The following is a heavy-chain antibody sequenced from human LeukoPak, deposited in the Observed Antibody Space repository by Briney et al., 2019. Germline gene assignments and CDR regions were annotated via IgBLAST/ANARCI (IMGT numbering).Heavy chain of an antibody. CDR3: ARDNASMGVY. J-gene: IGHJ4*02. D-gene: IGHD2/OR15-2a*01. Sequence: GGSLRLSCAASGFTFSGSAMTWVRQAPGKGLEGVANIKQDGSEKYYVDSVKGRFTISRDNGKNSLYLQMNSLRAEDTAVYYCARDNASMGVYWGQGTLVTVSS. CDR2: IKQDGSEK. CDR1: GFTFSGSA. V-gene: IGHV3-7*01.